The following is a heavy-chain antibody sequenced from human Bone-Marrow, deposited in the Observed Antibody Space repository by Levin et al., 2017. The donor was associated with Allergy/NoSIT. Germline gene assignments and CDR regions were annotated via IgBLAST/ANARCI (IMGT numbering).Heavy chain of an antibody. D-gene: IGHD6-6*01. J-gene: IGHJ6*02. CDR2: ISSGAFNI. V-gene: IGHV3-48*03. CDR3: ARGVRVYDAGVGAFQFDGMDV. Sequence: PGGSLRLSCVASGFTFSSYEMYWVRQAPGKGLEWVSYISSGAFNIYYADSVKGRFTVSRDNAKNSMYLQMGSLRDEDTAVYYCARGVRVYDAGVGAFQFDGMDVWGQGTTVTVSS. CDR1: GFTFSSYE.